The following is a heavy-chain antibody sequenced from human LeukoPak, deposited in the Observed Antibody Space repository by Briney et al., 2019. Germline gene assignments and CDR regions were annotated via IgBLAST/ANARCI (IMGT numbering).Heavy chain of an antibody. Sequence: ASVKVSCKASGYTFATFAMNWVRQAPGHGLEWMGWINTNTGNPTYAQGFTGRFIFSLDTSVSTAYLQISSLKAEDTAVYYCVRDSVPWGWGQGTLVTVSS. CDR1: GYTFATFA. CDR3: VRDSVPWG. J-gene: IGHJ4*02. CDR2: INTNTGNP. D-gene: IGHD3-10*01. V-gene: IGHV7-4-1*02.